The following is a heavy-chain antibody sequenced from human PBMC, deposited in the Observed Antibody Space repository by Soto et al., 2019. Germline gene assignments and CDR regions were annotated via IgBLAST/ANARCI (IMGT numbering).Heavy chain of an antibody. V-gene: IGHV1-69*13. CDR1: GGTFSSYA. CDR2: IIPIFGTA. J-gene: IGHJ4*02. CDR3: ARETSIAARPLFDY. D-gene: IGHD6-6*01. Sequence: ASVKVSCKASGGTFSSYAISWVRQAPGQGLEWMGGIIPIFGTANYAQKFQGRVTITADESTSTAYMELSSLRSEDTAVYYCARETSIAARPLFDYWGQGTMVTVYS.